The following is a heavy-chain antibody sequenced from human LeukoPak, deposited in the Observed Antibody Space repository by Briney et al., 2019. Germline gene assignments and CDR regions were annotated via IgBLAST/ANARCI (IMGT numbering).Heavy chain of an antibody. V-gene: IGHV3-53*01. Sequence: PGGSLRLSCAASEFSVSTNYVSWVRQAPGKGLEWVSIIYTGGNTYYADSVKGRFTISRDNSKNTVYLQMNSLRAEDTAIYYCARAVGVPYFDYWGQGTLVTVSS. CDR3: ARAVGVPYFDY. CDR2: IYTGGNT. J-gene: IGHJ4*02. D-gene: IGHD3-10*01. CDR1: EFSVSTNY.